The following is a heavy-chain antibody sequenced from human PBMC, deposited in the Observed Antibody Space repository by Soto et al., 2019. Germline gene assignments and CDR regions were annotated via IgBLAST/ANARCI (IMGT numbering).Heavy chain of an antibody. CDR1: GFTFSSYA. V-gene: IGHV3-23*01. Sequence: EVQLLESGGGLVQPGGSLRLSCAASGFTFSSYAMSWVRQAPGKGLEWVSAISGSGGSTYYADSVKGRFTISRDNSKNTLYLQMNSRRAEDTAVYYCAKDGTHLESGWYFDYWGQGTLVTVSA. CDR3: AKDGTHLESGWYFDY. J-gene: IGHJ4*02. CDR2: ISGSGGST. D-gene: IGHD6-19*01.